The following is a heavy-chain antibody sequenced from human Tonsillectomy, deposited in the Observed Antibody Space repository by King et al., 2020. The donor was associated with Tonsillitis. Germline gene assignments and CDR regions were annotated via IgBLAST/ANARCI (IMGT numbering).Heavy chain of an antibody. D-gene: IGHD2-15*01. Sequence: QLVQSGGGLVKPGGSLRLSCAASGFTFSSYSMNWVRQAPGKGLEWVSSITRSSTYLYYADSVKGRFTISRDNAKNSLYLQMDSLRVADMAVYYCARSRGRDCSGGTCYDSVDIWGQGTMVTVSS. CDR1: GFTFSSYS. J-gene: IGHJ3*02. CDR2: ITRSSTYL. V-gene: IGHV3-21*01. CDR3: ARSRGRDCSGGTCYDSVDI.